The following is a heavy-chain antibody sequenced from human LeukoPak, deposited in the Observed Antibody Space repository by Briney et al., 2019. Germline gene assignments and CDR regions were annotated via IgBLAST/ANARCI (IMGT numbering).Heavy chain of an antibody. J-gene: IGHJ4*02. CDR2: IVASGGNS. V-gene: IGHV3-23*01. CDR3: AKDHSPNTAARPRYFDY. Sequence: PGGSLRLSCAASGFTFNTYAMSWVRQAPGKGLEWVSGIVASGGNSYYADSVKGRFSISRDNSENTLFLQMNSLRVEDTAVYFCAKDHSPNTAARPRYFDYWGQGTLVSVSS. D-gene: IGHD6-6*01. CDR1: GFTFNTYA.